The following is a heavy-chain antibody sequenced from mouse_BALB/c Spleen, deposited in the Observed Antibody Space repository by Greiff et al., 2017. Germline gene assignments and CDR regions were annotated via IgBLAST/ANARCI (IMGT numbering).Heavy chain of an antibody. D-gene: IGHD2-3*01. CDR2: INPGSGGT. CDR3: ARDGYYDY. J-gene: IGHJ2*01. CDR1: GYAFTNYL. V-gene: IGHV1-54*01. Sequence: QVQLKQSGAELVRPGTSVKVSCKASGYAFTNYLIEWVKQRPGQGLEWIGVINPGSGGTNYNEKFKGKATLTADKSSSTAYMQLSSLTSDDSAVYFCARDGYYDYWGQGTTLTVSS.